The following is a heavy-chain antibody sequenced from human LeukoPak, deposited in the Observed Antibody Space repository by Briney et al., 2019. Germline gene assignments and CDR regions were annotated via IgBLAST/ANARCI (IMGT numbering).Heavy chain of an antibody. D-gene: IGHD2-2*02. CDR1: GGTFSSYA. CDR2: IIPIFGIA. V-gene: IGHV1-69*04. J-gene: IGHJ5*02. CDR3: ARVYCSSTSCYNFRFDP. Sequence: SVKVSCKASGGTFSSYAISWVRQAPGQGLEWMGRIIPIFGIANYAQKFQGRVTITADKSTSTAYMELSSLRSEDTAVYYCARVYCSSTSCYNFRFDPWGQGTLVTVST.